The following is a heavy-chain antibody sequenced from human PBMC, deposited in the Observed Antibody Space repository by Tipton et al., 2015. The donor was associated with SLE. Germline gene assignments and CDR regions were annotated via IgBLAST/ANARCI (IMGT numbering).Heavy chain of an antibody. CDR2: ISGSGGST. CDR3: AKAPALPAALDY. CDR1: GFTFSSYA. D-gene: IGHD2-2*01. Sequence: SLRLSCAASGFTFSSYAMSWVRQAPGKGLEWVSAISGSGGSTYCADSVKGRFTISKDNSKNTLHLQMNSLRAEDTAIYYCAKAPALPAALDYWGQGTLVTVSS. J-gene: IGHJ4*02. V-gene: IGHV3-23*01.